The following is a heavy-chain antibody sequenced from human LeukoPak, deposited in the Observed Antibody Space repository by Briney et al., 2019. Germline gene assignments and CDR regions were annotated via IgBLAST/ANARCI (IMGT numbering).Heavy chain of an antibody. D-gene: IGHD3-10*01. CDR1: GGSFSGYY. CDR3: ASDPYGSGNGY. V-gene: IGHV4-34*01. J-gene: IGHJ4*02. CDR2: TNHSGST. Sequence: SETLSLTCAVYGGSFSGYYWSWIRQPPGKGLEWIGETNHSGSTNYNPSLKSRVTISVDTSKNQFSLKLSSVTAADTAVYYCASDPYGSGNGYWGQGTLVTVSS.